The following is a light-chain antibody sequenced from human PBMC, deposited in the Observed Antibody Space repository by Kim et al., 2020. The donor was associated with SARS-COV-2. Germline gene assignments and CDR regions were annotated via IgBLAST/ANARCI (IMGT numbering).Light chain of an antibody. CDR1: VLAKKY. J-gene: IGLJ2*01. Sequence: VSPRHTASITCSGDVLAKKYARWFQQKPGQAPVLLIYKDSERPSGIPERFSGSSSGTTVTLTISGAQVEDEADYYCYSAADNNVVFGGGTQLTVL. V-gene: IGLV3-27*01. CDR3: YSAADNNVV. CDR2: KDS.